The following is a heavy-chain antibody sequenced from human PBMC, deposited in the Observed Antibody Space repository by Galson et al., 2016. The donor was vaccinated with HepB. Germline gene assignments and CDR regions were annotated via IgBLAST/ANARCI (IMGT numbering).Heavy chain of an antibody. V-gene: IGHV3-30*18. CDR1: GFTFSIYG. Sequence: SLRLSCAASGFTFSIYGMHWVRQAPGKGLEWVAVILHDENNKAYGDSVKGRFTISRDNSKDTLYLQMNSLRVEDTAVYYCAKENDAFDIWGQGTMVTVSS. CDR2: ILHDENNK. CDR3: AKENDAFDI. J-gene: IGHJ3*02.